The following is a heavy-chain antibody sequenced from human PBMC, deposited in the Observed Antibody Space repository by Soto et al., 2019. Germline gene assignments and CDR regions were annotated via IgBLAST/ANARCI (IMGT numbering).Heavy chain of an antibody. V-gene: IGHV3-7*04. CDR3: ARVLASTTIPNY. CDR1: FTFSSYW. Sequence: EVQLVESGGGLVQPGFTFSSYWMSWVRQAPGKGLEWVANIKQDGSEKYYVDSVKGRFTISRDNAKNSLYLQMNSLRAEDTAVYYCARVLASTTIPNYWGQGTLVTVSS. CDR2: IKQDGSEK. J-gene: IGHJ4*02. D-gene: IGHD4-17*01.